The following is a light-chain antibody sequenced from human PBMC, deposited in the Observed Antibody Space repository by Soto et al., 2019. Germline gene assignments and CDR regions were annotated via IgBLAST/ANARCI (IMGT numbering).Light chain of an antibody. CDR3: QQSYSTPPWT. Sequence: DIQMTQFPSSLSASVGDRATITCRASQSIGRYLNGYQQKPGKAPKLLIYAASNLQSGAPSRFSGSGSGTDFTLTISSLQPEDSATYYCQQSYSTPPWTFGQGTKVEIK. CDR1: QSIGRY. CDR2: AAS. J-gene: IGKJ1*01. V-gene: IGKV1-39*01.